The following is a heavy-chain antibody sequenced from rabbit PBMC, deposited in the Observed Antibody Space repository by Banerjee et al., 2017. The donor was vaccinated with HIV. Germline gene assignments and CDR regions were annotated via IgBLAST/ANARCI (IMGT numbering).Heavy chain of an antibody. CDR1: GFDLSSYW. Sequence: QQHLEESGGGLVKAGGTLTLTCKASGFDLSSYWMYWVRQAPGKGLELIGCIGAGSGIIYYASWAKGRFTITRSTNLNTVTLQMTSLTAADTATYFCARGDGSGYYTYYGMDLWGPGTLVTVS. J-gene: IGHJ6*01. CDR2: IGAGSGII. CDR3: ARGDGSGYYTYYGMDL. D-gene: IGHD8-1*01. V-gene: IGHV1S43*01.